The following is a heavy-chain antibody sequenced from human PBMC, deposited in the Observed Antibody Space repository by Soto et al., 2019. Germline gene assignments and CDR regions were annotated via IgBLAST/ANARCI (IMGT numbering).Heavy chain of an antibody. CDR1: GFSLSTSGVG. Sequence: SGPTLVNPTQTLTLTCSFYGFSLSTSGVGVGWVRQSPGKALEWLALIYWSGDEHYRPSLRSRLTITKDTSKNQVVLIMTNMDPVDTATYYCARGLATLPVFAFDVWGQGTMVTVSS. CDR2: IYWSGDE. J-gene: IGHJ3*01. CDR3: ARGLATLPVFAFDV. V-gene: IGHV2-5*01. D-gene: IGHD6-6*01.